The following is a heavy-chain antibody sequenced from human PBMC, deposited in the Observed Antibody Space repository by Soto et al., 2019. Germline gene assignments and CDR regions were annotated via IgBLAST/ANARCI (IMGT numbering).Heavy chain of an antibody. Sequence: QVQLVQSGTEVKKPGSSVKVSCKASGGPCSTLAVSWVRQAPGQGLEWMGGIIPIFGRPVNAQQFQGRVTITADESTSIVYMELSSLSAEDTAVYHCAMAPYEDYAVTEPNYFDSWVQGTLVTVSS. D-gene: IGHD4-17*01. J-gene: IGHJ4*02. CDR3: AMAPYEDYAVTEPNYFDS. CDR2: IIPIFGRP. CDR1: GGPCSTLA. V-gene: IGHV1-69*01.